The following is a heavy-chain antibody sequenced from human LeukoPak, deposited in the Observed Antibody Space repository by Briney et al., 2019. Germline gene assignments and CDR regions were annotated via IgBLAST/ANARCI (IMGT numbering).Heavy chain of an antibody. CDR2: ILYDGSNK. CDR1: GFSFSNYD. V-gene: IGHV3-33*01. Sequence: PGGSLRLSCAASGFSFSNYDMHWVRQAPGKGLEWVAVILYDGSNKYYADSVKGRLTISRDNSKNKLYLQMNSLRVEDTAVYYCARGDPTVTTKQNLDYWGQGTLVTVSS. CDR3: ARGDPTVTTKQNLDY. D-gene: IGHD4-17*01. J-gene: IGHJ4*02.